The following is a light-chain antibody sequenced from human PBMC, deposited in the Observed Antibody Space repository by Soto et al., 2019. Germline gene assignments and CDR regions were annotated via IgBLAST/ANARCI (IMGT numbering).Light chain of an antibody. Sequence: DIQMTQSPSSLSASVGDRVTITCRARQSIDNHLNWYHQKPGKAPQVLIYSASTLQSGVPPRFTARGSGTDFSLTISGLQPEDCGSYYCQQSHNTPVNFGQGTNLEIK. CDR3: QQSHNTPVN. CDR2: SAS. CDR1: QSIDNH. J-gene: IGKJ2*01. V-gene: IGKV1-39*01.